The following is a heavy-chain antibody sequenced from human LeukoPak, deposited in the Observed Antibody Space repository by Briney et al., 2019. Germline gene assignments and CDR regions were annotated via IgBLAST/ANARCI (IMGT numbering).Heavy chain of an antibody. J-gene: IGHJ4*02. CDR3: ARADLLYCSITRCSSFDY. CDR1: GYTFTDYY. CDR2: ISPNSGGT. Sequence: ASVKVSCKASGYTFTDYYIHWVRQAPGQGLEWMGWISPNSGGTDYAQRFQGRVTMTRDTSITTAYMEMNSLNSDDTGVYYCARADLLYCSITRCSSFDYWGQGTLVTVSS. V-gene: IGHV1-2*02. D-gene: IGHD2-2*01.